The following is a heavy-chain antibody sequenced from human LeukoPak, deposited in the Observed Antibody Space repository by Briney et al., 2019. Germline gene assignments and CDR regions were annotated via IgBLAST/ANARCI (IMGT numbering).Heavy chain of an antibody. Sequence: PGGSLRLSCAASGFTFTSYGMHWVRQAPGKGLEWVAVIWYDGSNKYYADSVKGRFTISRDNSKNTLYLQMNSLRAEDTAVYYCAKPVDTAMVTDYWGQGTLVTVSS. J-gene: IGHJ4*02. CDR2: IWYDGSNK. CDR1: GFTFTSYG. CDR3: AKPVDTAMVTDY. D-gene: IGHD5-18*01. V-gene: IGHV3-33*06.